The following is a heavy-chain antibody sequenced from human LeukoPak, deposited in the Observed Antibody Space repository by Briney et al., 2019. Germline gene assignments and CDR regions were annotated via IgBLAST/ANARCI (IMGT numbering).Heavy chain of an antibody. CDR1: GFTVSSNY. D-gene: IGHD4-23*01. CDR2: IYSGGST. V-gene: IGHV3-53*01. Sequence: PGGSLRLSCAASGFTVSSNYMSWVRQAPGKGLEWVSVIYSGGSTYYADSVKGRFTISRDNSKNTLYLQMNSLRAEDTAIYYCAKDYGGNAGYFDYWGQGTLVTVSS. J-gene: IGHJ4*02. CDR3: AKDYGGNAGYFDY.